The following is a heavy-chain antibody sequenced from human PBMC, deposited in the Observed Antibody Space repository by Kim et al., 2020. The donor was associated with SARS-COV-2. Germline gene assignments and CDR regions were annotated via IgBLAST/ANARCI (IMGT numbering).Heavy chain of an antibody. J-gene: IGHJ4*02. D-gene: IGHD3-10*01. CDR1: GFTFDDYA. CDR3: AKDRWFGKAGYFDY. CDR2: ISWNSGSI. Sequence: GGSLRLSCAASGFTFDDYAMHWVRQAPGKGLEWVSGISWNSGSIGYADSVKGRFTISRDNAKNSLYLQMNSLRAEDTALYYCAKDRWFGKAGYFDYWGQGTLVTVSS. V-gene: IGHV3-9*01.